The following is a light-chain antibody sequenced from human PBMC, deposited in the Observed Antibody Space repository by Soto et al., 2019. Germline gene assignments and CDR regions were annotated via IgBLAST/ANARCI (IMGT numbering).Light chain of an antibody. CDR1: ASNIENSF. V-gene: IGLV1-51*01. CDR2: ETY. J-gene: IGLJ1*01. CDR3: GAWDSSLSDCV. Sequence: QSVLTQPPSVSAAPGQGVTISCSGSASNIENSFVSWYQHLPGTAPKLVIFETYKRYSGIPDRFSGSKSGTSATLAISGLQTGDEAVYYCGAWDSSLSDCVFGTGTKVTVL.